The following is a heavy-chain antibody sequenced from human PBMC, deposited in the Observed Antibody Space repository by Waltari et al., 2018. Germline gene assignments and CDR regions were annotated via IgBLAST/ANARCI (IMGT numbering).Heavy chain of an antibody. CDR1: GFTVRSNY. D-gene: IGHD3-10*01. CDR2: IYSGGST. V-gene: IGHV3-53*01. CDR3: ARDPPKNYYGSGSYRDY. Sequence: EVQLVESGGGLIQPGGSLRLSCAASGFTVRSNYMSWVRHAPGKGLEWVSVIYSGGSTYYADSVKGRFTISRDNAKNTLYLQMNSLRAEDTAVYYCARDPPKNYYGSGSYRDYWGQGTLVTVSS. J-gene: IGHJ4*02.